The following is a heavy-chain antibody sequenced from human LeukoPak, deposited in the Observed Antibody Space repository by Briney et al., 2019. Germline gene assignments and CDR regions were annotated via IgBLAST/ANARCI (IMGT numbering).Heavy chain of an antibody. V-gene: IGHV3-23*01. CDR1: GFTLSIYP. Sequence: GGSLSLSCVASGFTLSIYPMSWVRQAPGKGLEWVSTIGDNTYYADSVKGRFTISRDNSKNTLYLQMNSLRAEDTAVYYCAKAYYDLTRGFDYWGQGTLVTVSS. CDR2: IGDNT. CDR3: AKAYYDLTRGFDY. J-gene: IGHJ4*02. D-gene: IGHD3-22*01.